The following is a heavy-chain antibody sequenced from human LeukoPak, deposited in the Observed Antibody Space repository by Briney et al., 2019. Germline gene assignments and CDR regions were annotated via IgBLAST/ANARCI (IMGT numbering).Heavy chain of an antibody. CDR1: GITSTDAW. CDR3: ATMWQLGIEGWLDP. CDR2: IRSKTDGGTT. V-gene: IGHV3-15*01. Sequence: GGSLRLSCAASGITSTDAWMSWVGQAPGKGLEWVGRIRSKTDGGTTDYAAPVKGRFTISRDDSKNTLYLQMNSLKTEDPAMYYCATMWQLGIEGWLDPWGQGTLVTVSS. D-gene: IGHD1-1*01. J-gene: IGHJ5*02.